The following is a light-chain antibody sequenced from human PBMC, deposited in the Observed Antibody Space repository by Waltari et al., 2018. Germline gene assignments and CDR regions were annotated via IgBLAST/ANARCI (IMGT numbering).Light chain of an antibody. Sequence: DIKMTQSPSSLSASVGERGTITCKASQDISKYLNWYQQKPGKAPKLLIYDASNLETGVPSRFSGIGYGTDFTFTISSLQPEDIATYYCQQYDNLPITFGQGTRLEIK. CDR1: QDISKY. V-gene: IGKV1-33*01. CDR2: DAS. J-gene: IGKJ5*01. CDR3: QQYDNLPIT.